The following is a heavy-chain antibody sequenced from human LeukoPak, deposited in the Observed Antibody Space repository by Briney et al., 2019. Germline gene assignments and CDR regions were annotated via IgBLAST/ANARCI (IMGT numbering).Heavy chain of an antibody. CDR2: ISSTSGFT. D-gene: IGHD2-15*01. CDR1: GFTFSDHY. J-gene: IGHJ4*02. CDR3: ARDLLPGDY. V-gene: IGHV3-11*06. Sequence: PGGSLRLSCAASGFTFSDHYMTWIRPAPGKGLEWISYISSTSGFTNYADSVKGRFTISRDNAKKSLFLQMNSLRAEDTGVYYCARDLLPGDYWGQGTLVTVSS.